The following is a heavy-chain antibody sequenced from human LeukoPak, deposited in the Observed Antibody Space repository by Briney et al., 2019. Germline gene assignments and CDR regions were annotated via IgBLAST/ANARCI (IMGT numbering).Heavy chain of an antibody. D-gene: IGHD1-26*01. Sequence: ASVKVSCRASGYTFTGYYMHWVRQAPGQGLEWMGWINPNSGGTNHARKFQGRVTMTRDTSISTAYMELSRLRSDDTAVYYCARVDSGSYFYYFDYWGQGTLVTVSS. J-gene: IGHJ4*02. CDR2: INPNSGGT. CDR3: ARVDSGSYFYYFDY. V-gene: IGHV1-2*02. CDR1: GYTFTGYY.